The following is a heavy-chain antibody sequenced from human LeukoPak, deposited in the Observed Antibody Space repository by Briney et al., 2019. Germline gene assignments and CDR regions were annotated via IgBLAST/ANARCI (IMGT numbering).Heavy chain of an antibody. Sequence: GGSLRLSCAASGFNVSSNYMSWVRQAPGKGLEWVSVIYSDGSTYYADSVKGRFTISRDNSKNTLYLQMNSLRAEDTAVYYRARDLYFGELLGGVDPWGQGTLVTVSS. D-gene: IGHD3-10*01. V-gene: IGHV3-66*01. CDR1: GFNVSSNY. CDR3: ARDLYFGELLGGVDP. J-gene: IGHJ5*02. CDR2: IYSDGST.